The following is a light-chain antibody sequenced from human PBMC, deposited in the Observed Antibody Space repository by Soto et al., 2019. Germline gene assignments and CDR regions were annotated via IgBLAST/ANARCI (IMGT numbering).Light chain of an antibody. Sequence: QSVLTQSPSASASLGASVKLTCTLSSGHSNYAIAWHQQQPEKGPRFLMKLNSDGSHSKGDGIPDRFSGSSSGAERYLTISTLQSEDEADYSCQTWVTGIHIFGGGTKVTVL. J-gene: IGLJ2*01. V-gene: IGLV4-69*01. CDR3: QTWVTGIHI. CDR1: SGHSNYA. CDR2: LNSDGSH.